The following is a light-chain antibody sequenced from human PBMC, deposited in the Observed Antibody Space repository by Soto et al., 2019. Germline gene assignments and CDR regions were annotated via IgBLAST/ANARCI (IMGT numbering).Light chain of an antibody. CDR1: QSISSN. CDR3: QQYNIWPRT. V-gene: IGKV3-15*01. J-gene: IGKJ1*01. Sequence: EILMTQSPATLSVSPGERATLSCRASQSISSNLAWFQQKPGQAPRLLIYGASTRATGIPARFSGSGSVTEFTLTISSLKSEDFAVYYCQQYNIWPRTFGQGTKVEIK. CDR2: GAS.